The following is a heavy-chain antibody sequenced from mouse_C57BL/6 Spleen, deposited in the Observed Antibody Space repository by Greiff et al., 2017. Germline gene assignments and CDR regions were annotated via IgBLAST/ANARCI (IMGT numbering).Heavy chain of an antibody. CDR3: ARGVDYFDY. D-gene: IGHD1-1*01. CDR2: ISDGGSYT. CDR1: GFTFSSYA. J-gene: IGHJ2*01. Sequence: EVQVVESGGGLVKPGGSLKLSCAASGFTFSSYAMSWVRQTPEKRLEWVATISDGGSYTYYPDNVKGRFTISRDNAKNNLYLQMSHLKSEETAMYYCARGVDYFDYWGQGTTLTVSS. V-gene: IGHV5-4*01.